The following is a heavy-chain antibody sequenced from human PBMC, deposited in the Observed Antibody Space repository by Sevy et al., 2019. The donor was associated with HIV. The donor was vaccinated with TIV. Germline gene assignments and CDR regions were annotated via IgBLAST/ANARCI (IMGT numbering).Heavy chain of an antibody. CDR1: GFTLSNYE. CDR2: ITRSGTTT. V-gene: IGHV3-48*03. J-gene: IGHJ5*02. CDR3: ARGPGYYDSGSWLDP. Sequence: GSLRLSCAASGFTLSNYEMNWVRQAPGKGLEWVASITRSGTTTNYAGSVKGRFTISRDTPNSVYLQMNSLRGDDTGVYFCARGPGYYDSGSWLDPWGQGTLVTVSS. D-gene: IGHD3-16*01.